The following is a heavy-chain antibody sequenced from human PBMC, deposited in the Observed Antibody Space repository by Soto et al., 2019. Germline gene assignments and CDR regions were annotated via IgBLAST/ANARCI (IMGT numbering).Heavy chain of an antibody. CDR3: ARDIVATIDYYYYGMDV. J-gene: IGHJ6*02. V-gene: IGHV3-21*01. Sequence: PGGSLRLSCQGSGFIFSSYAIHWVRQAPGKGLEWVSSISSSSSYIYYADSVKGRFTISRDNAKNSLYLQMNSLRAEDTAVYYCARDIVATIDYYYYGMDVWGQGTTVTVSS. D-gene: IGHD5-12*01. CDR2: ISSSSSYI. CDR1: GFIFSSYA.